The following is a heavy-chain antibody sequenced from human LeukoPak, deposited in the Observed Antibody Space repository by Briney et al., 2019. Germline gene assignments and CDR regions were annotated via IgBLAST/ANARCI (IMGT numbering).Heavy chain of an antibody. CDR2: IKQDGSEK. V-gene: IGHV3-7*01. D-gene: IGHD3-3*01. CDR3: ARDKKYYDSWSGYYYFDY. CDR1: GFTFSSYW. Sequence: SGGSLRLSCAASGFTFSSYWMSWVRQAPGKGLEWVANIKQDGSEKYYVDSVEGRFTISRDNAKNSLYLQMNSLRAEDTAVYYCARDKKYYDSWSGYYYFDYWGQGTLVTVSS. J-gene: IGHJ4*02.